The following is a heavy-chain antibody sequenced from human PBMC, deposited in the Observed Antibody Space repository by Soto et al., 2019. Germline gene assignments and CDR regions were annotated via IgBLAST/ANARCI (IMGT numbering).Heavy chain of an antibody. CDR2: VSSSGSTI. CDR1: GFTFSDYY. Sequence: QVQLVESGGGLVKPGGSLRLSCAASGFTFSDYYMSWIRQVPGKGLEWVSYVSSSGSTIYYADYVKGRFTISRDNAKNSLYLQMNSLRAEDTAVYYCARDGKRTYCSSSGCYGADYWGQGTLVTVSS. CDR3: ARDGKRTYCSSSGCYGADY. J-gene: IGHJ4*02. V-gene: IGHV3-11*01. D-gene: IGHD2-2*01.